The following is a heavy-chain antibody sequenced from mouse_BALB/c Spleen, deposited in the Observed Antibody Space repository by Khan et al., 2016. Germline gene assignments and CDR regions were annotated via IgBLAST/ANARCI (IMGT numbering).Heavy chain of an antibody. CDR1: GFTFSSFG. CDR3: GGYDVDNWAMDY. Sequence: EVELVESGGGLVQPGGSRKLSCAASGFTFSSFGMNWVRQAPEKGLEWVAYISSGSSNIYYADTVKGRFTISRDNPENTLFLQMTSLRTEDTVMYYCGGYDVDNWAMDYWGQGTSVTVSS. V-gene: IGHV5-17*02. D-gene: IGHD2-14*01. J-gene: IGHJ4*01. CDR2: ISSGSSNI.